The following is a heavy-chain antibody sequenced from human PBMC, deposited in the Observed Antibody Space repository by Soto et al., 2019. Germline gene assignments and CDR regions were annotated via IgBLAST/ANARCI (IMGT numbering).Heavy chain of an antibody. D-gene: IGHD6-19*01. CDR2: IWYDASNK. V-gene: IGHV3-33*01. CDR3: ARDRFRIQLWSQHFYYCARGGYSSGWYNLMGRAFDI. J-gene: IGHJ3*02. CDR1: GFTFSSYG. Sequence: GGSLRLSCAASGFTFSSYGMHWVRQAPGKGLEWVAVIWYDASNKYYADSVKGQFTISRDNSKNTLYLQMNSLRAEDTAVYYCARDRFRIQLWSQHFYYCARGGYSSGWYNLMGRAFDIWGQGTMVTVSS.